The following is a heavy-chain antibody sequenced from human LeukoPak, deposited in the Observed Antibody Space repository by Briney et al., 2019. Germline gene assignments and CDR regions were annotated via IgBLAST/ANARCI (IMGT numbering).Heavy chain of an antibody. D-gene: IGHD2/OR15-2a*01. CDR2: IYYSGST. CDR3: ARSLMTLSDAFDI. Sequence: PSETLSLTCTVSGGSISSSSYYWGWIRQPPGKGLEWIGSIYYSGSTYYNPSLKSRVTISVDTSKNQFSLKLSSVTAADTALYYCARSLMTLSDAFDIWGQGTMVTVSS. V-gene: IGHV4-39*01. CDR1: GGSISSSSYY. J-gene: IGHJ3*02.